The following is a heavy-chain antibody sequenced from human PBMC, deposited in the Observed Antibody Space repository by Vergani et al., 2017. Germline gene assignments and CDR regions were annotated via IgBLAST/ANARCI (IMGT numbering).Heavy chain of an antibody. Sequence: QVQLQQWGAGLLKPSETLSLTCAVYGGSFSGYYWSWIRQPPGKGLEWIGEINHSGSTNYNPSLKSRVTISVDTSKNQFSLKLSSVTAADTAVYYCARGWELPPRIFQHWGQGTLVTVSS. V-gene: IGHV4-34*01. CDR1: GGSFSGYY. CDR2: INHSGST. J-gene: IGHJ1*01. D-gene: IGHD1-26*01. CDR3: ARGWELPPRIFQH.